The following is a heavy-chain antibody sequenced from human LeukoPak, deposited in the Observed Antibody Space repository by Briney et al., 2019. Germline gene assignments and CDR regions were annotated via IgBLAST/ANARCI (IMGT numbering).Heavy chain of an antibody. V-gene: IGHV3-21*01. D-gene: IGHD1-26*01. CDR1: GFTFSSYS. Sequence: PGGSLRLACAASGFTFSSYSMNWVRQAPGKGLERVSSISSSSSYIYYADSVKGRFTISRDNAKNSLYLQMNSLRAEDTAVYYCATLVGATFDYWGQGTLVTVSS. J-gene: IGHJ4*02. CDR3: ATLVGATFDY. CDR2: ISSSSSYI.